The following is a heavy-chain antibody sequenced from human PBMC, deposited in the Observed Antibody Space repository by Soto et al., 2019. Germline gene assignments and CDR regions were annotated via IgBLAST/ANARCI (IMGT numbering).Heavy chain of an antibody. V-gene: IGHV3-33*01. CDR2: IWYDGSNK. Sequence: QVQLVESGGGVVQPGRSLRLSCEASGFTFSSYGMHWVRQAPGKGLEWVAVIWYDGSNKYYADSVKGRFTISRDNSKNTLHLKSNSLSAEDTAGYCCARDRKLQPLGDYYCGMDVVGQGTTVPVSS. CDR3: ARDRKLQPLGDYYCGMDV. D-gene: IGHD6-13*01. CDR1: GFTFSSYG. J-gene: IGHJ6*02.